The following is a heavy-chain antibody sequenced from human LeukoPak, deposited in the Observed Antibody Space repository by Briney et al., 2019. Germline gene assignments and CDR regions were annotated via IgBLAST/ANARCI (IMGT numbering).Heavy chain of an antibody. CDR2: IYTGGST. CDR1: GGSISSYY. CDR3: ARDASTWRGYYFDS. Sequence: PSETLSLTCTVSGGSISSYYWSWIRQPAGKGLEWIGRIYTGGSTNYNPSLKSRVTMSVDTSKNQFSLKLSSVTAADTAVYYCARDASTWRGYYFDSWGQGTLVTVSS. D-gene: IGHD2-2*01. V-gene: IGHV4-4*07. J-gene: IGHJ4*02.